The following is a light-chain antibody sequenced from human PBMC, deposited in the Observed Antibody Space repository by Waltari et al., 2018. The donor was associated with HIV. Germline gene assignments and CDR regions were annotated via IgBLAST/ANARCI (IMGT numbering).Light chain of an antibody. CDR2: RNY. CDR3: AAWDDSLSGRGV. Sequence: QSVLTQPPSASGTPGQRVTISCSGSSSNIGSKYVYWYQQLPGTAPKLLIYRNYQRTSGVPDRVSGSKSGTSASLAISGLRSEDEADYYCAAWDDSLSGRGVFGGGTKLTVL. CDR1: SSNIGSKY. V-gene: IGLV1-47*01. J-gene: IGLJ2*01.